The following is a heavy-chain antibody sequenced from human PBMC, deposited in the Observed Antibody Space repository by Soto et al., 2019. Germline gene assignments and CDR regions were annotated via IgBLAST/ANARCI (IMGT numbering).Heavy chain of an antibody. Sequence: SETLSLTCAVYGGSFSGYYLSWIRQPPGKGLEWIGEINHSGSTNYNPSLKSRVTISVDTSKNQFSLKLSYVTDADTAVYYCARGVRYCSGGSCAIPPKNWFDPWGQGTLVTVSS. CDR1: GGSFSGYY. V-gene: IGHV4-34*01. CDR3: ARGVRYCSGGSCAIPPKNWFDP. D-gene: IGHD2-15*01. CDR2: INHSGST. J-gene: IGHJ5*02.